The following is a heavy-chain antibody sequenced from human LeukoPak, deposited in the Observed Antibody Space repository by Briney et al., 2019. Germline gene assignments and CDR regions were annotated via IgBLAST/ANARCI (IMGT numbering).Heavy chain of an antibody. Sequence: SETLSLTCTVSGGSISSSSYYWGWIRQPPGEGLEWIGSIYYSGSTYYNPSLKSRVTISVDTSKNQFSLKLSSVTAADTAVYYCARITAMLTDYWGQGTLVTVSS. D-gene: IGHD5-18*01. CDR3: ARITAMLTDY. J-gene: IGHJ4*02. V-gene: IGHV4-39*01. CDR2: IYYSGST. CDR1: GGSISSSSYY.